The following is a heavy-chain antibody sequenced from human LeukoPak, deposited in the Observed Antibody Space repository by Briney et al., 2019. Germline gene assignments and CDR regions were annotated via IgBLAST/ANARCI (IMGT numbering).Heavy chain of an antibody. Sequence: GGSLRLSYVASGFPFSSYWMTWVRQAPGKGLEWVANIKQDGSKKSYVDSVKGRFTISRDNAKNSLYLQMNSLRAEDTAIYYCTRVGYIDEGIDYWGQGTLVTVSS. CDR2: IKQDGSKK. CDR3: TRVGYIDEGIDY. V-gene: IGHV3-7*04. J-gene: IGHJ4*02. CDR1: GFPFSSYW. D-gene: IGHD5-24*01.